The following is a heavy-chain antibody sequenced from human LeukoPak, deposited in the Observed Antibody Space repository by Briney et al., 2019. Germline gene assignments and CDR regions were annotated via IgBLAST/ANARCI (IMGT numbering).Heavy chain of an antibody. CDR2: ISRRDDYT. J-gene: IGHJ4*02. CDR1: GFAFSSYA. V-gene: IGHV3-23*01. Sequence: PGGSLRLSCAASGFAFSSYAMSWVRQPPGKGLEWVSVISRRDDYTYYADSVKGRFTTSRDNSKNTLYLQMNTLRAEDTAVYYCANDYRSGSFHDFWGQGTLVTVSS. D-gene: IGHD3-10*01. CDR3: ANDYRSGSFHDF.